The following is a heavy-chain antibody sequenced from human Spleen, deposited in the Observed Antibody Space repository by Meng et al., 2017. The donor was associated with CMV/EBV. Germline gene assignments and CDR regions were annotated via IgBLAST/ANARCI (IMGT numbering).Heavy chain of an antibody. CDR1: GFYFSDHY. V-gene: IGHV1-2*02. D-gene: IGHD1-1*01. J-gene: IGHJ4*02. CDR2: IKPDSGAT. CDR3: ARDHNWGPDH. Sequence: ASVKVSCKASGFYFSDHYMHWLRQAPGQGLEWMGWIKPDSGATNYAQNFQGRVTMTSDSSISTAYMELIRLTSDDTAVYYCARDHNWGPDHWGQGTLVTVSS.